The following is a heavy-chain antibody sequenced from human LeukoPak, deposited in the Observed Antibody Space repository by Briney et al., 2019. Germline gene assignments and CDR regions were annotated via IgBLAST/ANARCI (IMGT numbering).Heavy chain of an antibody. V-gene: IGHV3-23*01. CDR2: ISGSGGST. D-gene: IGHD3-16*01. J-gene: IGHJ4*02. CDR3: EYCACGSEIRRLRY. CDR1: GFTFIVYA. Sequence: PGGSLRLSCAADGFTFIVYAMSSVRQAPGKGLEWVSAISGSGGSTYYADSVKGRFTISRNNSKNTLYLQMNSLSGEDAAVFYGEYCACGSEIRRLRYWGQGTLVTVSS.